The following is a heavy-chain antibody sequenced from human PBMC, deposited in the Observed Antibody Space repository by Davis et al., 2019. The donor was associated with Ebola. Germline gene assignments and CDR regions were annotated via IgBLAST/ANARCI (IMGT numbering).Heavy chain of an antibody. Sequence: SETLSLTCTVSGGSISSGDYYWSWIRQPPGKGLEWIGYIYYSGSTYYNPSLKSRVTISVDTSKNQFSLKLSSVTAADTAVYYCARDPSKLLWFGEPVYYYYGMDVWGQGTPVTVSS. D-gene: IGHD3-10*01. CDR1: GGSISSGDYY. CDR2: IYYSGST. J-gene: IGHJ6*02. V-gene: IGHV4-30-4*01. CDR3: ARDPSKLLWFGEPVYYYYGMDV.